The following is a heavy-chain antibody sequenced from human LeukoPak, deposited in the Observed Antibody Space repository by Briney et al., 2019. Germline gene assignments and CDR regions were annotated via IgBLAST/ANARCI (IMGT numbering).Heavy chain of an antibody. Sequence: GGSLRLSCAASGFTFSSSAMSWVRQVPGKGLEWVSGISASGGSTSYADSVRGRFTISRDNSKNTLYVQMNSLRDEDTAVYCCAKDPNSSGWNYYFDYWGQGTLVTVSS. J-gene: IGHJ4*02. CDR1: GFTFSSSA. D-gene: IGHD6-19*01. CDR3: AKDPNSSGWNYYFDY. CDR2: ISASGGST. V-gene: IGHV3-23*01.